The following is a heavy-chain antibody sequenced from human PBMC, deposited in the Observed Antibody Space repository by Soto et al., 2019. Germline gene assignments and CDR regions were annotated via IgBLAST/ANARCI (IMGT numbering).Heavy chain of an antibody. CDR1: GYTFTSYY. CDR2: INPSGGST. J-gene: IGHJ4*02. Sequence: ASVKVSCKASGYTFTSYYMHWVRQAPGQGLEWMGIINPSGGSTSYAQKFQGRVTMTRDTSTSTAYMELSSLRSDDTAVYYCARESSEVVVVAATRGYYFDYWGQGTLVTVSS. V-gene: IGHV1-46*01. CDR3: ARESSEVVVVAATRGYYFDY. D-gene: IGHD2-15*01.